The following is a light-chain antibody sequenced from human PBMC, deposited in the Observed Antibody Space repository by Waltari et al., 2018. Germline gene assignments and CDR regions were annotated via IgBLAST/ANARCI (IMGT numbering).Light chain of an antibody. CDR3: QHYLRLPVT. Sequence: EIVLTQSPGTLSSAPAERATLSCRASQDIRRTLAWYQQKPGQPPRLLIYGASNRATGIPDRFSGTGSETDFSLTISRLEPEDFAVYFCQHYLRLPVTYGQGTKVEIK. CDR2: GAS. V-gene: IGKV3-20*01. J-gene: IGKJ1*01. CDR1: QDIRRT.